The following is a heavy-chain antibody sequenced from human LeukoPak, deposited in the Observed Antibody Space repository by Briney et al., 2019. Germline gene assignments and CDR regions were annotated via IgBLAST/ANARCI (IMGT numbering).Heavy chain of an antibody. Sequence: SETLSLTCSVSGGSISTYYWSWIRQPPGKGLEWIGYNYNRGTTNYNPPLKSRVTISVDRSKNQFSLSLTSVTAADTAVYHCARERASAGPHFEHWGRGILVTVSS. J-gene: IGHJ4*02. D-gene: IGHD6-13*01. CDR3: ARERASAGPHFEH. CDR1: GGSISTYY. CDR2: NYNRGTT. V-gene: IGHV4-59*01.